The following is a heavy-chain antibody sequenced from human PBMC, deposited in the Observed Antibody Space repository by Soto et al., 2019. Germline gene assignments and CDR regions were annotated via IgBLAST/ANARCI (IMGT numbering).Heavy chain of an antibody. CDR2: IIPIFGTA. J-gene: IGHJ5*02. CDR1: GGTFSSYA. CDR3: ARVGIIAVAGTTNWFDP. V-gene: IGHV1-69*13. Sequence: VEVSCKASGGTFSSYAMSWVRQAPGQGLEWMGGIIPIFGTANYAQKFQGRVTITADESTSTAYMELSSLRSEDTAVYYCARVGIIAVAGTTNWFDPWGPSALVPVXS. D-gene: IGHD6-19*01.